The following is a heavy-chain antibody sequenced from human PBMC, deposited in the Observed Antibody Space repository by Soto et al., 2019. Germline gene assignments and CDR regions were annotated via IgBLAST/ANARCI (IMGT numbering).Heavy chain of an antibody. CDR3: ASTGHVDTAMGPLFDY. CDR1: GYTFTNYY. Sequence: ASVKVSCKASGYTFTNYYIHWVRQAPGQGLEWVGVINPRGGSTTYAQKFQGRVTMTRDTSTSTVYMELSSLRSEDTAVYYCASTGHVDTAMGPLFDYWGQGTLVTVSS. CDR2: INPRGGST. J-gene: IGHJ4*02. V-gene: IGHV1-46*01. D-gene: IGHD5-18*01.